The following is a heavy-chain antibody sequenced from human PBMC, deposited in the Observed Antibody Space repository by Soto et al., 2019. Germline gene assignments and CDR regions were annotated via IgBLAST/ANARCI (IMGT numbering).Heavy chain of an antibody. CDR1: GGSVSSGGYY. CDR3: AGAWGGYFDY. Sequence: QVQLQESGPGLVKPSQTLSLTCTVSGGSVSSGGYYWSWIRQHPGKGLEWLGYIYYSESTYYNPSLRSRFTIPRVGPKNRFSLQLGSVAAADTAVDYGAGAWGGYFDYWGQGTLVTVSS. J-gene: IGHJ4*02. V-gene: IGHV4-31*03. D-gene: IGHD3-16*01. CDR2: IYYSEST.